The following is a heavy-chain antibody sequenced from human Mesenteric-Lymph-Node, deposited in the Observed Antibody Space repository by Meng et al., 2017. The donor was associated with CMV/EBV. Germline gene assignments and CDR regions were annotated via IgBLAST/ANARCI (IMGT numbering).Heavy chain of an antibody. CDR2: VYHTGTT. D-gene: IGHD5-18*01. J-gene: IGHJ3*02. CDR3: ARDRSRGYSYGYAFDS. Sequence: SETLSLTCTVSGYSISSGYYWGWIRQPPGKGLEWIGSVYHTGTTYYNPALKSRVTISVDTSKNQFSLKVNSVTATDTAVYYCARDRSRGYSYGYAFDSWGQGTMVTVSS. V-gene: IGHV4-38-2*02. CDR1: GYSISSGYY.